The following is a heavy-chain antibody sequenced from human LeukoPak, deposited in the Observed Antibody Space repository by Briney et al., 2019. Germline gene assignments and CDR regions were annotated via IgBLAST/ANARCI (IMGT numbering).Heavy chain of an antibody. D-gene: IGHD6-19*01. CDR2: IYYSGST. CDR3: ARRVAVAGYFNY. V-gene: IGHV4-59*11. J-gene: IGHJ4*02. Sequence: SETLSLTCTVSGGSISSHYWSWIRQPPGKGLEWIGYIYYSGSTNYNPSLKSRVTISVDTSKNQFSLKLSSVTAADTAVYYCARRVAVAGYFNYWGQGTLVTVSS. CDR1: GGSISSHY.